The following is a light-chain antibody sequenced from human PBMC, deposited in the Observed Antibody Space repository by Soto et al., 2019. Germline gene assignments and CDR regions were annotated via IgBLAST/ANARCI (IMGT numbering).Light chain of an antibody. J-gene: IGKJ5*01. CDR3: HQLNSYPIT. CDR2: VVS. Sequence: DIQLTQFPSFLSASVGDRVTITCRASQGMSNYVAWYQQKPGKAPKLLISVVSTLQSGAPSRFSGSGSGTEFTLTVTSLQPEDSATYYCHQLNSYPITFGQGTRLEIK. CDR1: QGMSNY. V-gene: IGKV1-9*01.